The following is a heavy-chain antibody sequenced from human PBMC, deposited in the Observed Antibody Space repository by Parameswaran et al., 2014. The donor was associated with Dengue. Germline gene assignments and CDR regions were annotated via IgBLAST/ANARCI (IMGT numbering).Heavy chain of an antibody. CDR1: GFTFTSYG. CDR3: ARCGSTSCYPLDGMDV. J-gene: IGHJ6*02. D-gene: IGHD2-2*01. CDR2: IWYDGSNK. V-gene: IGHV3-33*01. Sequence: GGSLRLSCAASGFTFTSYGMHWVRQAPGKGLEWVAVIWYDGSNKYYADSVKGRFTISRDNSKNTLYLQMNSLRAEDTAVYYCARCGSTSCYPLDGMDVWGQGNPGHRLL.